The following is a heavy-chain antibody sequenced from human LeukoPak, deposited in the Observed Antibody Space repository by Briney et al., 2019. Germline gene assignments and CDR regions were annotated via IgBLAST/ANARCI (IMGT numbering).Heavy chain of an antibody. V-gene: IGHV3-30-3*01. CDR2: ISYDGSNK. D-gene: IGHD5-24*01. CDR3: ARDRGRWLQKGEMGAFDI. CDR1: GFTFSSYA. J-gene: IGHJ3*02. Sequence: SGGSLRLSCAASGFTFSSYAMHWVRQAPGKGLEWVAVISYDGSNKYYADSVKGRFTISRDNSKNTLYLRMNSLRAEDTAVYYCARDRGRWLQKGEMGAFDIWGQGTMVTVSS.